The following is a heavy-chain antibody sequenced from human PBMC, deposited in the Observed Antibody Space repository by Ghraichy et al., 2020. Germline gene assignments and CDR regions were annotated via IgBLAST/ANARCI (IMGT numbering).Heavy chain of an antibody. CDR3: ARRARTHFDY. Sequence: SETLSLNCTVSGGSISSYYWDWIRQPPGKGLEWIGSIYYRGNTYFNPSLKSRVTISVDTSKNQFSLKLSSVTAADTAVYYCARRARTHFDYWGQGTLVTVSS. J-gene: IGHJ4*02. CDR2: IYYRGNT. V-gene: IGHV4-39*01. CDR1: GGSISSYY.